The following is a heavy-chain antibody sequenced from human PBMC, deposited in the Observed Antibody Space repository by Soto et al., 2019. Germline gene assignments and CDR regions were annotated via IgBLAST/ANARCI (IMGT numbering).Heavy chain of an antibody. CDR2: IYHSGST. CDR1: GGSISSGGYS. CDR3: ARLVVGNAFDI. V-gene: IGHV4-30-2*01. J-gene: IGHJ3*02. D-gene: IGHD2-15*01. Sequence: SETLSLTCAVSGGSISSGGYSWSWIRQPPGKGLEWIGYIYHSGSTYYNPSLKSRVTISVDRSKNQFSLKLSSVTAADTAVYYCARLVVGNAFDIWGQGTMVTVSS.